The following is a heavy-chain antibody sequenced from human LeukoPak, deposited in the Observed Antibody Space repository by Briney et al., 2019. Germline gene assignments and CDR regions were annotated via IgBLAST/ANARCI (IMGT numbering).Heavy chain of an antibody. V-gene: IGHV1-69*05. Sequence: ASAKVSCKASGGTFSSYAISWVRQAPGQGLEWMGGIIPIFGTANYAQKFQGRVTITRDESTSTAYMELSSLRSEDTAVYYCASSGGNPAKPYYSYSYMDVWGKGTTVTVSS. CDR1: GGTFSSYA. D-gene: IGHD4-23*01. J-gene: IGHJ6*03. CDR2: IIPIFGTA. CDR3: ASSGGNPAKPYYSYSYMDV.